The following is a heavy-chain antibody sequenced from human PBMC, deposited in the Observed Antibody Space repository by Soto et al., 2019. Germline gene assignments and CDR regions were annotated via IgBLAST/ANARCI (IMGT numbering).Heavy chain of an antibody. CDR1: GGSISSYY. D-gene: IGHD3-10*01. CDR2: IYTSGST. CDR3: ARVESGGSGSNDAFDI. Sequence: QVQLQESGPGLVKPSETLSLTCTVSGGSISSYYWSCIRQPAGKGLEWIGRIYTSGSTNYNPSLKSRVTMSVDTSKNQFSLKLSSVTAADTAVYYCARVESGGSGSNDAFDIWGQGTMVTVSS. J-gene: IGHJ3*02. V-gene: IGHV4-4*07.